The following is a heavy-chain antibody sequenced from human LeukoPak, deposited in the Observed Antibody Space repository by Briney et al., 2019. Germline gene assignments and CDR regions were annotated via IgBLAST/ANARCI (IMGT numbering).Heavy chain of an antibody. D-gene: IGHD4-17*01. Sequence: SVKVSCKASGGTFSSYAISWVRQAPGQGLGWMGRIIPILGIANYAQKFQGRVTITADKSTSTAYMELSSLRSEDTAVYYCARVGDWGYGDYGVDYWGQGTLVTVSS. CDR2: IIPILGIA. CDR1: GGTFSSYA. J-gene: IGHJ4*02. CDR3: ARVGDWGYGDYGVDY. V-gene: IGHV1-69*04.